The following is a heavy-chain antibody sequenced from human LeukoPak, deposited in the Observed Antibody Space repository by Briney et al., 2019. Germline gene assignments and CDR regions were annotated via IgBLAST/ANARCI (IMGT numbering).Heavy chain of an antibody. D-gene: IGHD5-12*01. CDR2: IYYSGST. Sequence: SETLSLTCTVSGGSISSYYWSWIRQPPGKGLEWIGYIYYSGSTNYNPSLKSRVTISVDTSKNQFSLKLSSVTAADTAVYYCAREGFRGRGAFDIWGQGTMVTVSS. CDR1: GGSISSYY. CDR3: AREGFRGRGAFDI. J-gene: IGHJ3*02. V-gene: IGHV4-59*01.